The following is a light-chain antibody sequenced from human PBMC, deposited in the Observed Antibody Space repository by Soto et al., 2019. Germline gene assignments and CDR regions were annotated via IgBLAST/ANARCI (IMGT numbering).Light chain of an antibody. V-gene: IGLV2-14*01. CDR1: SGDVGRYNY. J-gene: IGLJ1*01. CDR2: EVS. CDR3: TSYTNSNTYV. Sequence: QSALTQPASVSGSPGQSITISCTGTSGDVGRYNYVSWYQQHPGKAPKLMIYEVSNRPSGVSNRFSGSKSGNTASLTISGLQAEDEADYYCTSYTNSNTYVFGTGTKPIVL.